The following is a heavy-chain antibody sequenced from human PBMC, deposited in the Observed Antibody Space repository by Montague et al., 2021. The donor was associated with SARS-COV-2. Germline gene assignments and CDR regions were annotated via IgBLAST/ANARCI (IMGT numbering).Heavy chain of an antibody. CDR3: ARGPRITMIVVVIIDIWFDP. J-gene: IGHJ5*02. D-gene: IGHD3-22*01. CDR1: GGSVSDYY. Sequence: SETLSLTCAVYGGSVSDYYWSWIRQPPGKGLEWIGEINHSGSTNYNPSXXSRVTTSVDTSKNQFSLKLTSVTAADTAVYYCARGPRITMIVVVIIDIWFDPWGQGTLVTVSS. V-gene: IGHV4-34*01. CDR2: INHSGST.